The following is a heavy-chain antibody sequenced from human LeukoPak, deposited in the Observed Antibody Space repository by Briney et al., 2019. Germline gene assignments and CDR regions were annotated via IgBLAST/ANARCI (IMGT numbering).Heavy chain of an antibody. V-gene: IGHV1-2*02. J-gene: IGHJ6*03. Sequence: ASVKVSCKASGYTFTSYGISWVRQAPGQGLEWMGWINPNSGGTNYAQKFQGRVTMTRDTSISTAYMELSRLRSDDTAVYYCARVQIVVVPAAKKGNYYYYYMDVWGKGTTVTISS. CDR3: ARVQIVVVPAAKKGNYYYYYMDV. CDR2: INPNSGGT. D-gene: IGHD2-2*01. CDR1: GYTFTSYG.